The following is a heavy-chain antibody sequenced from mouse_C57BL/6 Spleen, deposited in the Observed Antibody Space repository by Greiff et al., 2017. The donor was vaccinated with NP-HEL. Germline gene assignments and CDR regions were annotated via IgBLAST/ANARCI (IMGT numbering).Heavy chain of an antibody. Sequence: EVQRVESGPGLVKPSQSLSLTCSVTGYSITSGYYWNWIRQFPGNKLEWMDYIRYDGSNNYNPSLKNRISITRDTSKNQFFLKLNSVTTEDTATYYCAREDSNYDMDYWGQGTSVTVSS. CDR2: IRYDGSN. V-gene: IGHV3-6*01. D-gene: IGHD2-5*01. CDR1: GYSITSGYY. CDR3: AREDSNYDMDY. J-gene: IGHJ4*01.